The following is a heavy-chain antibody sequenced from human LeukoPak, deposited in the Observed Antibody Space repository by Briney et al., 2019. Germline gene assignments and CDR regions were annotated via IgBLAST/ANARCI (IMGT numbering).Heavy chain of an antibody. J-gene: IGHJ3*02. V-gene: IGHV3-30*04. CDR2: LTYDGSNK. CDR3: TRDRSVGGTIGHGAFDI. Sequence: GRSLRLSCVASGFTFSGYPMHWVRQPPGKGLEWVAALTYDGSNKYYAESVKGRFTISRDNSKNTLYLQMNSLRPEDTAMYYCTRDRSVGGTIGHGAFDIWGQGTMVTVSS. D-gene: IGHD1-7*01. CDR1: GFTFSGYP.